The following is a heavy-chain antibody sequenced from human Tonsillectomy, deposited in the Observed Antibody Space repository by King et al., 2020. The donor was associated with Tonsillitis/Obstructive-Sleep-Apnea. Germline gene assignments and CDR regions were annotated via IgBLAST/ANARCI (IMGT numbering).Heavy chain of an antibody. Sequence: QLVQSGAEVKKPGASVKVSCKASGYTFTSYGISWVRQAPGQGLEWMGWISAYNGNTNYAQKLQGRVTMTTDTSTSTAYMELRSLRSDDTAVYYCARAVWLATETKDYYYYMDVWGKGTTVTVSS. CDR1: GYTFTSYG. CDR3: ARAVWLATETKDYYYYMDV. J-gene: IGHJ6*03. V-gene: IGHV1-18*01. CDR2: ISAYNGNT. D-gene: IGHD6-19*01.